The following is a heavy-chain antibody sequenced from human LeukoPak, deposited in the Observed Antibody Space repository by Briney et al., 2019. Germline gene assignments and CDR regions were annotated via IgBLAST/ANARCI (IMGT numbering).Heavy chain of an antibody. CDR3: AKGLTWDSTSCPD. CDR1: GFSFSSYA. Sequence: GSLRLSCAASGFSFSSYAMSWVRQAPGKGLEWVSAIVGSGGNMYYADSVKGRFTISRDNFKSTLYLQMNSLRAEDTAVYYCAKGLTWDSTSCPDWGQGTLVTVSS. CDR2: IVGSGGNM. J-gene: IGHJ4*02. D-gene: IGHD2-2*01. V-gene: IGHV3-23*01.